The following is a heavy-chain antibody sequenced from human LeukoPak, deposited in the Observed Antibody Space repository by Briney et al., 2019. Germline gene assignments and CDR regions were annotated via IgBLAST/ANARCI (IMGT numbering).Heavy chain of an antibody. CDR2: ITSSSTI. V-gene: IGHV3-48*02. J-gene: IGHJ4*02. CDR3: ARRFDS. CDR1: GFTFSNYN. Sequence: GGSLRLSCAASGFTFSNYNMNWVRQAPGKGLEWVSHITSSSTIYYADSAKGRFTISRDNAKNSLYLQMNSLRDEDTAVYYCARRFDSWGQGTLVTVSS.